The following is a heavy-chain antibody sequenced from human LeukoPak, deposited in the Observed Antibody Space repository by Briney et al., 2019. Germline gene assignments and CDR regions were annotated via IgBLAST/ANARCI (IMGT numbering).Heavy chain of an antibody. V-gene: IGHV3-23*01. D-gene: IGHD5-18*01. CDR3: AKGDRGYSYGAPYFDY. Sequence: TGGSLRLSCAASGFTFRIYAMSWVRQAPGKGLEWVSAISGSDGSTNYADSVKGRFSVSRDNSKNTLYLQMNSLRAEDTAVYYCAKGDRGYSYGAPYFDYWGQGTLVTVSS. J-gene: IGHJ4*02. CDR2: ISGSDGST. CDR1: GFTFRIYA.